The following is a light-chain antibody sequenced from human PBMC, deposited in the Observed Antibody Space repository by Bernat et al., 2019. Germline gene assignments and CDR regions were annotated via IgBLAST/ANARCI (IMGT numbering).Light chain of an antibody. CDR3: QQYGSSSWT. CDR2: GAS. J-gene: IGKJ1*01. CDR1: RNIDSNY. V-gene: IGKV3-20*01. Sequence: IVLTQSPGTLSLSPGERATLSCRASRNIDSNYLAWYQQKPGQATRLLIFGASSRATGIQDRFSGSGSGTDFTLTISRLEPEDFAVYFCQQYGSSSWTFGQGTKVDIK.